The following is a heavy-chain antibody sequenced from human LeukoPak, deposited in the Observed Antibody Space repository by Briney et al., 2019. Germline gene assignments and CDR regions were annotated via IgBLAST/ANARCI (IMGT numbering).Heavy chain of an antibody. Sequence: SVKVSCKASGGTFSSYAISWVRQAPGQGLEWMGGIIPIFGTANYAQKFQGRVTITADESTSTAYMELSSLRSEDTVVYYCARSLSGYVEYYYYYGMDVWGQGTTVTVSS. J-gene: IGHJ6*02. CDR2: IIPIFGTA. CDR3: ARSLSGYVEYYYYYGMDV. D-gene: IGHD5-12*01. CDR1: GGTFSSYA. V-gene: IGHV1-69*13.